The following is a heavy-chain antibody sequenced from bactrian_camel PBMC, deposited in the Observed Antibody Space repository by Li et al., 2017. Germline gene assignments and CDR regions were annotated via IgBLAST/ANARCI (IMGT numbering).Heavy chain of an antibody. CDR1: ADAYSSYC. J-gene: IGHJ6*01. V-gene: IGHV3S1*01. CDR3: VRDGGSSYFGY. Sequence: VQLVESGGGSVQAGGSLRLSCAASADAYSSYCLGWFRQAPGKGLEWVSAIGRGGGGSTYYADSVKGRFTISRDNAKNTLYLQMNSLKSEDTAVYYCVRDGGSSYFGYWGQGTQVTVS. D-gene: IGHD6*01. CDR2: IGRGGGGST.